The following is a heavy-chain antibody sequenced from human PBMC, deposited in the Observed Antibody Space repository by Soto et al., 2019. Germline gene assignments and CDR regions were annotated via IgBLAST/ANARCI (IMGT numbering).Heavy chain of an antibody. CDR2: TYYRSQWYH. Sequence: PTLSLTCAITGDSVSSNSAGWSWVRQSPSRGLEWLGRTYYRSQWYHDYAESVKGRLTINADTSRNQFSLQLKSVTPEDTAVYYCARALPNYARVTGHGNNGFDLWGQGTKVTVS. CDR1: GDSVSSNSAG. D-gene: IGHD2-2*01. V-gene: IGHV6-1*01. CDR3: ARALPNYARVTGHGNNGFDL. J-gene: IGHJ3*01.